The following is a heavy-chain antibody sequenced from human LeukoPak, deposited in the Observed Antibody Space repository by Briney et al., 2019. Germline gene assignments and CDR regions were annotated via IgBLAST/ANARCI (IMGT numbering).Heavy chain of an antibody. V-gene: IGHV3-49*04. CDR2: ITSRYNVGAT. J-gene: IGHJ4*02. CDR3: IRGGNYQRYDH. D-gene: IGHD1-26*01. CDR1: GFTFGDYA. Sequence: GGSLRLSCTASGFTFGDYAMSWVRQAPGKGLEWVGFITSRYNVGATEYTPSVKGRFTISRDDSNSIAYLQMNSLQIEDTVLYYCIRGGNYQRYDHWGQGTLVTVSS.